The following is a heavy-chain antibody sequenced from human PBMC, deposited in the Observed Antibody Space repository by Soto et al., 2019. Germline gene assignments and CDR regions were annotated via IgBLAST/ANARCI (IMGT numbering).Heavy chain of an antibody. V-gene: IGHV3-33*01. CDR2: IWYDGSNK. Sequence: QVQLVESGGGVVQPGRSLRLSCAASGFTFSSYGMHWVRQARGKGLEWVAVIWYDGSNKYYADSVKGRFTISRDNSKNTRYLQMNSLRAEDTAVYYCARGRGAGSYGTKPFDYWGQGTLVTVSS. CDR3: ARGRGAGSYGTKPFDY. D-gene: IGHD5-18*01. CDR1: GFTFSSYG. J-gene: IGHJ4*02.